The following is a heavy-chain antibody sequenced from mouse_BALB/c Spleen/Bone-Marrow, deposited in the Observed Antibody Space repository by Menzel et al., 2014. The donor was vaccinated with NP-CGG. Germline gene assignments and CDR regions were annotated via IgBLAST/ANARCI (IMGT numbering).Heavy chain of an antibody. D-gene: IGHD1-1*01. J-gene: IGHJ4*01. V-gene: IGHV2-9*02. CDR1: GFSLTSYG. Sequence: VKLVESGPGLVSPSQSLSITCTVSGFSLTSYGVHWVRQPPRKVLEWLGVIWAGGSTNYNSALMSRLSISKDNSKSQVFLKMNSLQTDDTAIYYCARGSYYEGAMDYWGQGTSVTVSS. CDR3: ARGSYYEGAMDY. CDR2: IWAGGST.